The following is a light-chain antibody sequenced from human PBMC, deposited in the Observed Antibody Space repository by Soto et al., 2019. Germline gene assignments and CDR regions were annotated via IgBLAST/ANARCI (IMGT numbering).Light chain of an antibody. CDR3: QQYNNWPLT. CDR1: QSLTTY. J-gene: IGKJ4*01. CDR2: GAS. V-gene: IGKV3-15*01. Sequence: EVVMTQSPATLSVSPGETATLSCRASQSLTTYLAWYQQKPGQAPRLLIYGASTRATGIPARFSGSGSVTEFTLTISSLQSEDFAVYYCQQYNNWPLTFGGGTKVDIK.